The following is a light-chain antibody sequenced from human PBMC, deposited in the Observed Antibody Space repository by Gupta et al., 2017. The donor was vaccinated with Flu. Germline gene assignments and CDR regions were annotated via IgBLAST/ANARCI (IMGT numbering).Light chain of an antibody. CDR3: ATWDDGLSVV. V-gene: IGLV1-47*01. CDR2: RDY. Sequence: QSVLTQPPPAPGTPGQRVTISCSGSSSNIGNNFVSWYQQFPGTAPKLLISRDYRRPSGVPDRFSGSKSGTSASLVISGLRSDDEALYYCATWDDGLSVVFGGGTKVTVL. CDR1: SSNIGNNF. J-gene: IGLJ3*02.